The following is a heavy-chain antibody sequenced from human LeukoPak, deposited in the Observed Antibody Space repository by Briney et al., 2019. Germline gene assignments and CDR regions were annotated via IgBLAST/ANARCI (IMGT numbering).Heavy chain of an antibody. CDR1: GFTFSSYD. D-gene: IGHD3-10*01. Sequence: GGSLRLSCAASGFTFSSYDMNWVRQAPGKGLEWVAVISYDGSSKYYADSLKGRFTISRDNSKNTLYLQMNSLRPEDTAVYYCARDSRGDISNWGQGTLVTVSS. CDR3: ARDSRGDISN. CDR2: ISYDGSSK. J-gene: IGHJ4*02. V-gene: IGHV3-30*04.